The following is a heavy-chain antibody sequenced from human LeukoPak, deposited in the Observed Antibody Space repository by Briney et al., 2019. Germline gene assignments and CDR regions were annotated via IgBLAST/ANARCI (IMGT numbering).Heavy chain of an antibody. CDR2: ISGSGGST. J-gene: IGHJ4*02. D-gene: IGHD6-19*01. Sequence: GGSLRLSCAASGFTFSNYAMSWVRQAPGKGLEWVSGISGSGGSTYFADSVKGRFTISSDNSKNTLYLQMNSLRAEDTAVYDCAIVLNWAVAHWGQGTLVTVSS. CDR3: AIVLNWAVAH. V-gene: IGHV3-23*01. CDR1: GFTFSNYA.